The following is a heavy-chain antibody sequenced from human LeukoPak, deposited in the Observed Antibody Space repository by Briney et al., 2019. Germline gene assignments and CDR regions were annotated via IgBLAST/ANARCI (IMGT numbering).Heavy chain of an antibody. D-gene: IGHD4-17*01. CDR2: INTDGSST. Sequence: GGSLRLSCAASGFTFSSYWMHWVRQAPGKGLVWVSRINTDGSSTSYADSVKGRFTIPRDNAKNTLYLQMNSLRAEDTAVYYCARVMRRPTVTTDYWGQGTLVTVSS. J-gene: IGHJ4*02. V-gene: IGHV3-74*01. CDR1: GFTFSSYW. CDR3: ARVMRRPTVTTDY.